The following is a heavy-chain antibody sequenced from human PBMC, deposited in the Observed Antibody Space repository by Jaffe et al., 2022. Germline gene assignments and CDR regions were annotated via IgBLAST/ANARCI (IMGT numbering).Heavy chain of an antibody. V-gene: IGHV4-39*01. D-gene: IGHD3-3*01. CDR3: ARRALLRFLEWPERDYYYMDV. CDR2: IYYSGST. J-gene: IGHJ6*03. CDR1: GGSISSSSYY. Sequence: QLQLQESGPGLVKPSETLSLTCTVSGGSISSSSYYWGWIRQPPGKGLEWIGSIYYSGSTYYNPSLKSRVTISVDTSKNQFSLKLSSVTAADTAVYYCARRALLRFLEWPERDYYYMDVWGKGTTVTVSS.